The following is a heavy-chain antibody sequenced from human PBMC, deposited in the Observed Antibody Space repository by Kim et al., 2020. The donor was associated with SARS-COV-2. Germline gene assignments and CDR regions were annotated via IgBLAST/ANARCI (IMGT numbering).Heavy chain of an antibody. Sequence: GGSLRLSCAASGFTFSSYGMHWVRQAPGKGLEWVAVISYDGSKKYYADSVKGRFTISRDNSKNTLYLQMNSLRAEDTAVYYCAKVIAARPYDYCLDVWGQGTTVTVPS. CDR2: ISYDGSKK. J-gene: IGHJ6*02. CDR1: GFTFSSYG. D-gene: IGHD6-6*01. V-gene: IGHV3-30*18. CDR3: AKVIAARPYDYCLDV.